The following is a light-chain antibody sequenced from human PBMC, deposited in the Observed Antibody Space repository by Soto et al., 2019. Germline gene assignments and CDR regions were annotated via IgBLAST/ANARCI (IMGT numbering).Light chain of an antibody. CDR2: QDK. CDR3: QAWDTGTMI. J-gene: IGLJ2*01. CDR1: ELDNKY. Sequence: SYELTQPSSVSVSPGQTASIICSGDELDNKYVWWYQQKPGQTPVLVIFQDKKRPSGISDRFSGSNSGNTATLTISGTQAVDEADYFCQAWDTGTMIFGGGTKLTVL. V-gene: IGLV3-1*01.